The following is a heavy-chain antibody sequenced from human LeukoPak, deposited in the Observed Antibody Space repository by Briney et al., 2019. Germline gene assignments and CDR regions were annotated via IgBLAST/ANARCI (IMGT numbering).Heavy chain of an antibody. J-gene: IGHJ3*02. Sequence: GSPRLSCAASGFTFSSYSMNWVRQAPGKGLEWVSSISSSSSYIYYADSVKGRFTISRDNAKNSLYLQMNSLRAEDTAVYYCARVSQQNTIFGVVIIRLDAFDIWGQGTMVTVSS. CDR1: GFTFSSYS. D-gene: IGHD3-3*01. CDR2: ISSSSSYI. CDR3: ARVSQQNTIFGVVIIRLDAFDI. V-gene: IGHV3-21*01.